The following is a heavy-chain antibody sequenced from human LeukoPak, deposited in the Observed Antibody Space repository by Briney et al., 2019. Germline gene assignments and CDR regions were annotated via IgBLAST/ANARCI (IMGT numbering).Heavy chain of an antibody. V-gene: IGHV3-23*01. Sequence: GGSLRLSCAASGFTVSSNYMSWVRQAPGKGLEWVSLIIGSSGSTFYADSVKGRFTISRDKSKNTLYLQMNSLRADDTAVYYCAKGAYDYIEMAYFDYWGQGSLVTVSS. CDR1: GFTVSSNY. CDR2: IIGSSGST. J-gene: IGHJ4*02. CDR3: AKGAYDYIEMAYFDY. D-gene: IGHD5-12*01.